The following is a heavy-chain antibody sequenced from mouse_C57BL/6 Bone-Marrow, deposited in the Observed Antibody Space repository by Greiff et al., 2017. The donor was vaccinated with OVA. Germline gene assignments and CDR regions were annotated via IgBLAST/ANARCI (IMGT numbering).Heavy chain of an antibody. CDR3: AGICYDYHYYAMDD. CDR1: GYTFTSYD. V-gene: IGHV1-85*01. Sequence: VMLVESGPELVKPGASVKLSCNASGYTFTSYDINWVKQRPGQGLEWIGWIYPRDGSTKYNEKFKGKATLTVDTSSSTAYMELHSLTSEDSAVYFCAGICYDYHYYAMDDWGQGTSVTVSS. J-gene: IGHJ4*01. CDR2: IYPRDGST. D-gene: IGHD2-4*01.